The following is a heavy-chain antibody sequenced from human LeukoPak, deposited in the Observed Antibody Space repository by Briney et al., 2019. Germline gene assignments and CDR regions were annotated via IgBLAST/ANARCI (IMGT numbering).Heavy chain of an antibody. CDR3: AADLFLYDSSGYYFDY. J-gene: IGHJ4*02. D-gene: IGHD3-22*01. CDR2: IVVGSGNT. CDR1: GFTFTSSA. V-gene: IGHV1-58*01. Sequence: SVKVSCKASGFTFTSSAVQWVRQARGQRLEWIGWIVVGSGNTNYAQKFQERVTITRDMSTSTAYMELSSLRSEDTAVYYCAADLFLYDSSGYYFDYWGQGTLVTVSS.